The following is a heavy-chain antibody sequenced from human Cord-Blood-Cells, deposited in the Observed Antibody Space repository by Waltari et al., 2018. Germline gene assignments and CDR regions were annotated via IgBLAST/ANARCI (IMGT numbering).Heavy chain of an antibody. Sequence: QVQLVQSGAEVKKPGSSVKVSCKASGGTFSSYAISWVRQAPGQGLEWMGGIIPILGTANYAQKFQGRVTITADKSTSTAYMELSSLRSEDTAVYYCARDGLGIKLGAFDIWGQGTMVTVSS. D-gene: IGHD7-27*01. CDR3: ARDGLGIKLGAFDI. J-gene: IGHJ3*02. CDR2: IIPILGTA. CDR1: GGTFSSYA. V-gene: IGHV1-69*06.